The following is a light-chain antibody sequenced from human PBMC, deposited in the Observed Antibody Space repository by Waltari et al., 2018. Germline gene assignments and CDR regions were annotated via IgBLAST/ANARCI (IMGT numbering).Light chain of an antibody. CDR3: QQYCSSPRT. CDR2: GAS. CDR1: QSVSSSY. J-gene: IGKJ3*01. Sequence: EIVLTQSPGTLSFSPGDRATLSCRASQSVSSSYLAWYQQKPGQAPRPLIFGASSMATGSPDRFSGSGSGADFTLSISRLEPEDFAVYYCQQYCSSPRTFGPGTKVDIK. V-gene: IGKV3-20*01.